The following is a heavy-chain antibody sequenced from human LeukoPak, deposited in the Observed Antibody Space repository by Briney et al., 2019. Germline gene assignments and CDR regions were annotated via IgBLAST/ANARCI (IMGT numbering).Heavy chain of an antibody. D-gene: IGHD3-9*01. CDR1: GGSISNKY. V-gene: IGHV4-59*01. CDR2: IYYSGNT. CDR3: ARGQGDILTGYFPDDWFDP. Sequence: SETLSLTCTVSGGSISNKYWSWIRQPPGKGLEWIGYIYYSGNTNYNPSLKSRVTILVDTSKNQVSLKLSSVTAADTAVYFCARGQGDILTGYFPDDWFDPWGQGTLVTVSS. J-gene: IGHJ5*02.